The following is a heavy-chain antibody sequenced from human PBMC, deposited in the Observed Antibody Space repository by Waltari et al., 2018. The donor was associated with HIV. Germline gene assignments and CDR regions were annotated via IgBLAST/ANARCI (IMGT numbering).Heavy chain of an antibody. J-gene: IGHJ5*02. CDR1: GGSISSDS. CDR3: ARDYYDSSGYYYGYSP. Sequence: QVQLQASGPGLVKPSETLSLTCTASGGSISSDSWSGIRQPPGKGLEWIGYIYYSGSTNYNPSLKSRVTISVDTSKNQFSLKLSSVTAADTAVYYCARDYYDSSGYYYGYSPWGQGTLVTVSS. CDR2: IYYSGST. D-gene: IGHD3-22*01. V-gene: IGHV4-59*01.